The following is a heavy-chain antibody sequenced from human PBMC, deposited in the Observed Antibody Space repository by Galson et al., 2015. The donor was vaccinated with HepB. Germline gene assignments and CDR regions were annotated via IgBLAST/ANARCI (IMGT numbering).Heavy chain of an antibody. Sequence: SLRLSCAASGLTFSRYAMHWVRQAPGKGLEWVSSFHSSGFYKYYAGSVKGRFTISRDNARNSLYLQMSSLRVEDTAVYYCARENGRQLPLDYWGQGTLVTVSS. CDR1: GLTFSRYA. D-gene: IGHD2-2*01. J-gene: IGHJ4*02. CDR2: FHSSGFYK. CDR3: ARENGRQLPLDY. V-gene: IGHV3-21*01.